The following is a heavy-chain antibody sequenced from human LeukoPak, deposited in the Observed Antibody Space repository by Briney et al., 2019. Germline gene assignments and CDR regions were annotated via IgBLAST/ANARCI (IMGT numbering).Heavy chain of an antibody. CDR3: ARHYYGSSVFFAFDI. CDR2: ITHSGST. Sequence: SETLSLTCAVYGGSLSGYYWSWVRQPPGKGLEWIGEITHSGSTNPSLKSRVTISVDTSNNQFSLKLNSVTAADTAVYYCARHYYGSSVFFAFDIWGQGTMVTVSS. D-gene: IGHD3-22*01. J-gene: IGHJ3*02. CDR1: GGSLSGYY. V-gene: IGHV4-34*01.